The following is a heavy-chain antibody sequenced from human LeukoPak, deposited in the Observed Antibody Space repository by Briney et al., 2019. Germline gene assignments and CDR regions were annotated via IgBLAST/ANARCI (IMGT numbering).Heavy chain of an antibody. J-gene: IGHJ4*02. Sequence: AGGSLRLSCAASGFTFSRYWKHWVRQAPGEGLVWVSRIDPDDSGSSYADSVKGRFTISRDNAKNSLSLQMNSLRAEDTALYYCASHFSGSGSYYKSLDYWGQGTLVTVSS. CDR2: IDPDDSGS. CDR1: GFTFSRYW. V-gene: IGHV3-74*01. D-gene: IGHD3-10*01. CDR3: ASHFSGSGSYYKSLDY.